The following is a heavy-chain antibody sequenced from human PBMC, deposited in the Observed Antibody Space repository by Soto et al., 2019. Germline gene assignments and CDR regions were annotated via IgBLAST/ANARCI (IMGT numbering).Heavy chain of an antibody. Sequence: QVQLVQSGAEVKKPGSSVKVSCKASGGTFSSYAISWVRQAPGQGLEWMGGIIPIFGTANYAQKFQGRVTITADESTSTAYMELSSLRSEDTAVYYCAREYCSSTSCSPNYYYYGMDVWGKGPTVTVSS. CDR1: GGTFSSYA. V-gene: IGHV1-69*01. CDR2: IIPIFGTA. J-gene: IGHJ6*04. D-gene: IGHD2-2*01. CDR3: AREYCSSTSCSPNYYYYGMDV.